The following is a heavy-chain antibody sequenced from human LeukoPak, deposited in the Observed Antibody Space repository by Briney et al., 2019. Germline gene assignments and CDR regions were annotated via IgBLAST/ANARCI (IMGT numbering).Heavy chain of an antibody. J-gene: IGHJ4*02. D-gene: IGHD2-15*01. CDR2: MSSSDDGR. CDR1: GFTFSSYG. Sequence: PGGSLRLSCAASGFTFSSYGMSWVRQAPGKGLEWVSAMSSSDDGRYYAASVRGRFTISRDTSRSTLYLQMNSLRAEDAAVYYRAKAPVTSCRGAFCYPFDYWGQGTLVTVSS. V-gene: IGHV3-23*01. CDR3: AKAPVTSCRGAFCYPFDY.